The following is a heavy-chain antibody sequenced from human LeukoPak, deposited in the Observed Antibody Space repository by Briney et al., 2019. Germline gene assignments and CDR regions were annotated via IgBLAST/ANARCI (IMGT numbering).Heavy chain of an antibody. D-gene: IGHD2-2*01. CDR1: GFTFSSYA. V-gene: IGHV3-23*01. CDR2: ISGSGGST. J-gene: IGHJ4*02. CDR3: AKWVLYWVVPAANYPMRF. Sequence: SGGSLRLSCAASGFTFSSYAVSWVRQAPGKGLEWVSAISGSGGSTYYADSVKGRFTISRDNSKNTLYLQMNSLRAEDTAVYYCAKWVLYWVVPAANYPMRFWGQGTLVTVSS.